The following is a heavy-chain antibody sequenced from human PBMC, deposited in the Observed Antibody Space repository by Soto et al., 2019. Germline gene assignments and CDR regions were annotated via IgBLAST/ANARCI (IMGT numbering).Heavy chain of an antibody. CDR2: IYWNDDK. J-gene: IGHJ3*02. Sequence: SGPTLVNPTQTLTLTCTFSGFSLSTSGVGVGWIRQPPGKALEWLALIYWNDDKRYSPSLKSRLTITKDTSKNQVVLTMTNMDPVDTATYCCALTPILPTFYYYSGSDDAFDIWGQGTMVTVSS. D-gene: IGHD3-22*01. CDR3: ALTPILPTFYYYSGSDDAFDI. CDR1: GFSLSTSGVG. V-gene: IGHV2-5*01.